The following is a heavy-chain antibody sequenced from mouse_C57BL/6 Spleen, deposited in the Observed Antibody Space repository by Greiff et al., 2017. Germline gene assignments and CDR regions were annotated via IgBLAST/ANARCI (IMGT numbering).Heavy chain of an antibody. J-gene: IGHJ3*01. V-gene: IGHV3-6*01. Sequence: EVKLMESGPGLVKPSQSLSLTCSVTGYSITSGYYWNWIRQFPGNKLEWMGYISYDGSNNYNPSLKNRISITRDTSKNQFFLKLNSVTTEDTATYYCARERYYGSSYSFAYWGQGTLVTVSA. CDR1: GYSITSGYY. CDR3: ARERYYGSSYSFAY. D-gene: IGHD1-1*01. CDR2: ISYDGSN.